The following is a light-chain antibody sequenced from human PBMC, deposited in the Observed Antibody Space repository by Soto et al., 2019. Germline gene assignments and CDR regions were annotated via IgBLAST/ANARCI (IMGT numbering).Light chain of an antibody. Sequence: DIQMTQSPTSLSASVGDRXTITCRASQDIRNFVAWYQQKPGKAPKLLIYAASTLQSGVPSRFSGSGSGTDFTLTINSLQPEDVATYSCPKYSSVPVFGPGTKVEIK. CDR2: AAS. J-gene: IGKJ3*01. V-gene: IGKV1-27*01. CDR3: PKYSSVPV. CDR1: QDIRNF.